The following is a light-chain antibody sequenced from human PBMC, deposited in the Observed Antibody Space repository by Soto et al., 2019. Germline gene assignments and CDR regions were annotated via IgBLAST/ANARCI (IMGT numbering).Light chain of an antibody. V-gene: IGLV2-14*01. CDR2: DVS. CDR3: SSYTSSSTLYV. CDR1: SSDVCGYNY. Sequence: QSALTQPASVSGSPGQSITISCTGTSSDVCGYNYVSWYQQHPGKAPKLMIYDVSNRPSGVSNRFSGSKSGNTASLNISGLQAEDEADYYCSSYTSSSTLYVFGTGTKLTVL. J-gene: IGLJ1*01.